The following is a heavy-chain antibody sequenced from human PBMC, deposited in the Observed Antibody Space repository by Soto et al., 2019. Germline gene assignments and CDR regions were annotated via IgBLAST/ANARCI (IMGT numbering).Heavy chain of an antibody. CDR1: GGSISSYY. Sequence: SETLSLTCTVSGGSISSYYWSWIRQPPGKGLEWIGYIYYSGSTNYNPSLKSRVTISVDTSKNQFSLKLSSVTAADTAVYYCARSSSWYFYYFDYWGQGTLVNVSS. J-gene: IGHJ4*02. CDR2: IYYSGST. CDR3: ARSSSWYFYYFDY. V-gene: IGHV4-59*01. D-gene: IGHD6-13*01.